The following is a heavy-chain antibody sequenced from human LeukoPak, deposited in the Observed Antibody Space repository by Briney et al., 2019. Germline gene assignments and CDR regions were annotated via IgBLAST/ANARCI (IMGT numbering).Heavy chain of an antibody. J-gene: IGHJ3*02. D-gene: IGHD5-24*01. CDR2: IYTSGST. V-gene: IGHV4-4*07. CDR3: AREIEMATIADAFDI. Sequence: SETLSLTCTVSGGSISSYYWSWIRQPAGKGLEWIGRIYTSGSTNYNPSPKSRVTMSVDTSKNQFSLKLSSVTAADTAVYYCAREIEMATIADAFDIWGQGTMVTVSS. CDR1: GGSISSYY.